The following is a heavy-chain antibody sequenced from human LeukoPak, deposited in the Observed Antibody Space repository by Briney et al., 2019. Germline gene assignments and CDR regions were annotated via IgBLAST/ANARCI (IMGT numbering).Heavy chain of an antibody. D-gene: IGHD5-24*01. Sequence: SQTPSLTCTVSGGSISSGGYYWSWIRQHPGKGLEWIGYIYYSGSTYYNPSLKSRVTISVDTSKNQFSLKLSSVTAADTAVYYCARDQIESNYYYYGMDVWGQGTLVTVSS. CDR3: ARDQIESNYYYYGMDV. V-gene: IGHV4-31*03. CDR1: GGSISSGGYY. J-gene: IGHJ6*02. CDR2: IYYSGST.